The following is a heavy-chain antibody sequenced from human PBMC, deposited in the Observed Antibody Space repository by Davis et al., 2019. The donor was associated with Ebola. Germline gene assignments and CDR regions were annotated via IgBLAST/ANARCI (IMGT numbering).Heavy chain of an antibody. CDR1: GGSISSYY. J-gene: IGHJ6*03. D-gene: IGHD4-11*01. V-gene: IGHV4-59*08. Sequence: SETLSHTCTVSGGSISSYYWSWIRQPPGKGLEWIGYIYYSGSTNYNPSLKSRVTISVDTSKNQFSLELSSVTAADTAVYYCARLGPYSNYVPYYYYYYMDVWGKGTTVTVSS. CDR3: ARLGPYSNYVPYYYYYYMDV. CDR2: IYYSGST.